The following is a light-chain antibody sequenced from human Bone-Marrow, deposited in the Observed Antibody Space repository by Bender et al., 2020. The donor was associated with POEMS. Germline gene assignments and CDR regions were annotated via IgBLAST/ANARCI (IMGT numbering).Light chain of an antibody. Sequence: QSALTQPASVSGSPGQSITISCTETGSDGGSYNLVSWYQQHPGKAPKLMIYEVNKRPSGISNRFSGSKSGNTASLTISGLQAEDEADYFCCSYTTSSIWVFGGGTKLTVL. V-gene: IGLV2-14*02. J-gene: IGLJ3*02. CDR3: CSYTTSSIWV. CDR1: GSDGGSYNL. CDR2: EVN.